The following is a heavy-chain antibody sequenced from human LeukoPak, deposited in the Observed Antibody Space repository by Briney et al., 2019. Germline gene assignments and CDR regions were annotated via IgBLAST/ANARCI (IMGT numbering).Heavy chain of an antibody. V-gene: IGHV3-43D*03. CDR2: ISWDGGST. D-gene: IGHD3-3*01. J-gene: IGHJ4*02. Sequence: GGSLRLSRAASGFTFDDYAMHWVRQAPGKGLEWVSLISWDGGSTYYADSVKGRFAISRDSSKNSLYLQMNSLRAEDTALYYCAKDSGGDDFWSGYYLDYWGQGTLVTVSS. CDR3: AKDSGGDDFWSGYYLDY. CDR1: GFTFDDYA.